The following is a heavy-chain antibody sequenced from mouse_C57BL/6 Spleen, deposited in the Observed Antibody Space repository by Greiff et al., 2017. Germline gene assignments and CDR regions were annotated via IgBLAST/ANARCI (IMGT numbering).Heavy chain of an antibody. V-gene: IGHV14-3*01. CDR3: AREDGSDYFDY. CDR2: IGPATGNT. Sequence: VQLKQSVAELVRPGASVKLSCTASGFNIKDTYMHWVQQRPEQGLEWIGRIGPATGNTKYAPKFQGKATITAATSSNTAYRQLSSLTSEDSAIYYCAREDGSDYFDYWGQGTTRTVSS. J-gene: IGHJ2*01. D-gene: IGHD2-3*01. CDR1: GFNIKDTY.